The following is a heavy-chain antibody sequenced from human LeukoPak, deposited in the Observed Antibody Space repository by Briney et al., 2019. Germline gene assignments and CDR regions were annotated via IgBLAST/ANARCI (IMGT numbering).Heavy chain of an antibody. Sequence: GGSLRLSCAASGFSFSGYSMNWVRQAPGKGLEWVSSISSSSGYIYYADSVKGRFTISRDNAKNSLYLQMNSLRAEDTAVYYCASGYYYEYFDYWGQGTLATVSS. V-gene: IGHV3-21*01. D-gene: IGHD3-22*01. J-gene: IGHJ4*02. CDR2: ISSSSGYI. CDR3: ASGYYYEYFDY. CDR1: GFSFSGYS.